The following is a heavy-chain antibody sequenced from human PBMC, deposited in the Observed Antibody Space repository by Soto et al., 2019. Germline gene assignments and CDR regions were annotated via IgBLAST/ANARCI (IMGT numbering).Heavy chain of an antibody. Sequence: SETLSLTCAVYGGSFSVYYWSWIRHPPGKGLEWIGEINHSGSTNYNPSLKSRVTISVDTSKNQFSLKLSSVTAADTAVYYCARGLKRWLQSQNWFDPWGQGTLVTVSS. CDR3: ARGLKRWLQSQNWFDP. J-gene: IGHJ5*02. CDR1: GGSFSVYY. D-gene: IGHD5-12*01. CDR2: INHSGST. V-gene: IGHV4-34*01.